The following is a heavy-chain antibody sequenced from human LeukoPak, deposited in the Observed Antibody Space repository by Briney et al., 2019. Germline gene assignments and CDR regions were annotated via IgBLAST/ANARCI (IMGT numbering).Heavy chain of an antibody. CDR1: GGSISSYN. V-gene: IGHV4-59*01. CDR2: INNSGST. Sequence: SETPSLTCTVSGGSISSYNWSWIRQPPGKGLEWIASINNSGSTNYNSSLKSRVTISVDTSKKQFSMKLSSMSAADTAVYYCARVAYHDDGGNHFDSWGQGTLVTVSS. CDR3: ARVAYHDDGGNHFDS. D-gene: IGHD4-23*01. J-gene: IGHJ4*02.